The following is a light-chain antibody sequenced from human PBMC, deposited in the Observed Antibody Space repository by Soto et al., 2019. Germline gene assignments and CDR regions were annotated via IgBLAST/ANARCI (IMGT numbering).Light chain of an antibody. J-gene: IGKJ2*01. CDR2: QTS. V-gene: IGKV1-17*03. CDR3: LLPNSYPYT. Sequence: DVQMTQSPSAMSASVGDRVTITCRASQDITRFVAWFQQKPGKAPERLLYQTSSLQPGVPSRFSCSGSGTEFTLKISGLQPEDLATYYCLLPNSYPYTFGQGTKLQIK. CDR1: QDITRF.